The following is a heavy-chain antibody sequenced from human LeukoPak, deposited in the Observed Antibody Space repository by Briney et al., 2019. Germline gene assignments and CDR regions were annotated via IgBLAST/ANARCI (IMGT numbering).Heavy chain of an antibody. D-gene: IGHD2-15*01. Sequence: PGGSLRLSCAASGFTFSSYWMSWVRQAPGKGLEWVANTKQDGSEKYYVDSVKGRFTISRDNAKNSLYLQMNSLRAEDTAVYYCAREAGYCSGGSCYLPVFDYWGQGTLVTVSS. CDR3: AREAGYCSGGSCYLPVFDY. V-gene: IGHV3-7*01. J-gene: IGHJ4*02. CDR1: GFTFSSYW. CDR2: TKQDGSEK.